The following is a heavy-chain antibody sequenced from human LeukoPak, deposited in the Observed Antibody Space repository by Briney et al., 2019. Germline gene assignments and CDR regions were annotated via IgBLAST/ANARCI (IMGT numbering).Heavy chain of an antibody. CDR1: GGSISSYF. CDR2: IYYSGST. Sequence: SETLSVTCIVSGGSISSYFLSWIPQPPGKGLEWIGYIYYSGSTKYNPSLKSRVTISVDTSKNQFSLKLSSVSAADTAVYYCARGGILRSDAFDIWGQGTMVTVSS. D-gene: IGHD5-12*01. CDR3: ARGGILRSDAFDI. V-gene: IGHV4-59*01. J-gene: IGHJ3*02.